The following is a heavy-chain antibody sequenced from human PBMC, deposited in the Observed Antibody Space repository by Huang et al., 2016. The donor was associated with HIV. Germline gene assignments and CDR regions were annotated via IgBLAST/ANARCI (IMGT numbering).Heavy chain of an antibody. CDR3: ARQWELLQAFDI. Sequence: QLQLQESGPGLVKPSETLSLTCTVSGGSISSSSYYWGWIRPPPGKGLEWIGCIYYSGSTYYNPCLKSRVTISVDTSKSQFSLKLSSVTAADTAVYYCARQWELLQAFDIWGQGTMVTVSS. CDR1: GGSISSSSYY. V-gene: IGHV4-39*01. J-gene: IGHJ3*02. CDR2: IYYSGST. D-gene: IGHD1-26*01.